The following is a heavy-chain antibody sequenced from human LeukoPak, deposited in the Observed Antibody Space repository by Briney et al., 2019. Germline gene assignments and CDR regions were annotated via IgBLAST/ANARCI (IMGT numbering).Heavy chain of an antibody. D-gene: IGHD6-13*01. J-gene: IGHJ6*04. CDR2: INHSGST. V-gene: IGHV4-34*01. CDR3: ASPGSSWYGMDV. Sequence: PSETLSLTCAVYGGSFSGYYWSWIRQPPGKGLEWIGEINHSGSTNYNPSLKSRVTISVDTSKNQFSLKLSSVTAADTAVYYCASPGSSWYGMDVWGKGTTVTVSS. CDR1: GGSFSGYY.